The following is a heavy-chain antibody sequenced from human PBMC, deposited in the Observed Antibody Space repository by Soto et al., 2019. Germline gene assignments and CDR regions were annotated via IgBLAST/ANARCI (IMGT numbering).Heavy chain of an antibody. D-gene: IGHD6-19*01. Sequence: ASVKVSCKASGYTFTGYYMHWVRQAPGQGLEWMGWINPNSGGTNYAQKFQGWVTMTRDTSISTAYMELSRLRSDDTAVYYCARGIAVAEMKFRFDPWGQGTLVTVSS. CDR1: GYTFTGYY. CDR2: INPNSGGT. CDR3: ARGIAVAEMKFRFDP. J-gene: IGHJ5*02. V-gene: IGHV1-2*04.